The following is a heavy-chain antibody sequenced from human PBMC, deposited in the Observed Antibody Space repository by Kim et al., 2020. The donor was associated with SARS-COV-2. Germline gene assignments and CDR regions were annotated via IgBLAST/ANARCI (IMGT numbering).Heavy chain of an antibody. CDR3: ARDYEVTMVRGVSPLDY. CDR1: GYTFTGYY. Sequence: ASVKVSCKASGYTFTGYYMHWVRQAPGQGLEWMGWINPNSGGTNYAQKFQGRVTMTRDTSISTAYMELSRLRSDDTAVYYCARDYEVTMVRGVSPLDYWGQRTLVTVSS. D-gene: IGHD3-10*01. J-gene: IGHJ4*02. CDR2: INPNSGGT. V-gene: IGHV1-2*02.